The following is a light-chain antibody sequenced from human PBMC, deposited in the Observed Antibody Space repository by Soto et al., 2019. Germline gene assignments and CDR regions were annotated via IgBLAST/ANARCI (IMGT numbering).Light chain of an antibody. V-gene: IGKV1-5*03. J-gene: IGKJ1*01. Sequence: DIHLTQSPSTLSASVGDRVTITCRASQSINILLAWYQQKPGKAPNLLIYMTSTLETGVPSRFSGSGSGTEFTLTISSLQPDDSATYSCQNYNDFSWPFGQGTKVEIK. CDR3: QNYNDFSWP. CDR1: QSINIL. CDR2: MTS.